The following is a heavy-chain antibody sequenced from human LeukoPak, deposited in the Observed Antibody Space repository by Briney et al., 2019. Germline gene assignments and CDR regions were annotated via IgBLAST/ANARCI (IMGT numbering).Heavy chain of an antibody. V-gene: IGHV1-2*02. CDR2: INPNSGGT. Sequence: ASVKVSCEASGYTFTGYYMHWVRQAPGQGLEWVGWINPNSGGTNYAQKFQGRVTMTRDTSISTAYMELSRLRSDDTAVYYCATGTNVLLWFGELSHDYWGQGTLVTVSS. CDR3: ATGTNVLLWFGELSHDY. J-gene: IGHJ4*02. D-gene: IGHD3-10*01. CDR1: GYTFTGYY.